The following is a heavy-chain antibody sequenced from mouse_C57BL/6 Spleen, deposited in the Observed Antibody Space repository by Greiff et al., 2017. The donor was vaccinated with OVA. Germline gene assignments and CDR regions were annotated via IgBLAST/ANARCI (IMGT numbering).Heavy chain of an antibody. CDR3: ARQADCYWYFDV. V-gene: IGHV1-76*01. J-gene: IGHJ1*03. D-gene: IGHD1-2*01. Sequence: QVHLKQSGAELVRPGASVKLSCKASGYTFTDYYINWVKQRPGQGLEWIARIYPGSGNTYYNEKFKGKATLTAEKSSSTAYMQLSSLTSEDSAVYFCARQADCYWYFDVWGTGTTVTVSS. CDR2: IYPGSGNT. CDR1: GYTFTDYY.